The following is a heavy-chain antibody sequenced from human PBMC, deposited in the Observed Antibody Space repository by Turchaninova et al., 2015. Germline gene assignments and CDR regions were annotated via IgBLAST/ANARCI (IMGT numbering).Heavy chain of an antibody. Sequence: QVQLQESGPGLVKPSETQSLTCAFSGYSISSCFHWGGIRQPPGKGLEGIGIIYFSGTTYFNPSLKSRLTISVDTSKNQFSLKLSSVTAADTAVYYCARQISGGLWYFDLWGRGTLVTVSS. D-gene: IGHD2-15*01. CDR1: GYSISSCFH. CDR2: IYFSGTT. J-gene: IGHJ2*01. V-gene: IGHV4-38-2*01. CDR3: ARQISGGLWYFDL.